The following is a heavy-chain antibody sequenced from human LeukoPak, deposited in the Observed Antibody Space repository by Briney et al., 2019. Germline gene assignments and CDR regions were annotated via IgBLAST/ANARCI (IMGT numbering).Heavy chain of an antibody. CDR3: TTGVSARVGATILDY. V-gene: IGHV3-15*01. CDR1: GFTFSNAW. D-gene: IGHD1-26*01. Sequence: PGGSLRLSCAASGFTFSNAWMSWVRQAPGKGLEWVGRIKSKTDGGTTDYAAPVKGRFTISRDDSKNTLYLQMNSLKTEDTAVYYCTTGVSARVGATILDYWGQGTLVTVSS. J-gene: IGHJ4*02. CDR2: IKSKTDGGTT.